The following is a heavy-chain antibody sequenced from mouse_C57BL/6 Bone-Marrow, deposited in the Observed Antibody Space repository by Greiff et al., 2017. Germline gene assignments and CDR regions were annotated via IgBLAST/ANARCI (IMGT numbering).Heavy chain of an antibody. Sequence: QVQLKQSGAELVRPGASVTLSCKASGYTFTDYEMHWVKQTPVHGLEWIGAIDPVTGGTAYNQKFKGKAILTADKASSTAYMELRSLTSEDSAVYYCTRGATVVAVDYWGQGTTLTVSS. V-gene: IGHV1-15*01. CDR1: GYTFTDYE. CDR2: IDPVTGGT. CDR3: TRGATVVAVDY. J-gene: IGHJ2*01. D-gene: IGHD1-1*01.